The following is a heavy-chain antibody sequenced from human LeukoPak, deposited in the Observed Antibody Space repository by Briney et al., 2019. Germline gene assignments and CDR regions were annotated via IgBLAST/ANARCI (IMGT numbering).Heavy chain of an antibody. Sequence: ASVKVSCKASGYTFTTYYIHWVRQAPGQGLEWMGFINPSGGSTSYAQKFQGRVTMTRDTSTSTVYMDLSSLRSEDTAVYYCARDRIVGPIGAFDIWGQGTMVTVSS. CDR3: ARDRIVGPIGAFDI. CDR1: GYTFTTYY. J-gene: IGHJ3*02. D-gene: IGHD1-26*01. CDR2: INPSGGST. V-gene: IGHV1-46*01.